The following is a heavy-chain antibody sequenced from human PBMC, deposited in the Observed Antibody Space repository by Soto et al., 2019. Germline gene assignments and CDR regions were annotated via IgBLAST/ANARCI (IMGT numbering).Heavy chain of an antibody. CDR2: IFYSGST. CDR3: ARETYGDYVGYFDP. D-gene: IGHD4-17*01. CDR1: GGSISSSIYY. V-gene: IGHV4-39*07. J-gene: IGHJ5*02. Sequence: PSETLSLTCTVSGGSISSSIYYGGWIRRPPGKGLEWIGSIFYSGSTYYNPSLKSRVTISVDTSKNQFSLKLYSVTAADTAVYYCARETYGDYVGYFDPWGQGIQVTVSS.